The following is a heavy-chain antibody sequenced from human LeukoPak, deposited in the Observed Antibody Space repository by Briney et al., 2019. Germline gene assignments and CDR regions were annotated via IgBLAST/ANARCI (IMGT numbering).Heavy chain of an antibody. CDR2: IYYSGST. V-gene: IGHV4-59*01. CDR1: GGSISSYY. J-gene: IGHJ4*02. D-gene: IGHD6-19*01. Sequence: SETLSLTCTVSGGSISSYYWSWIRQPPGKGLEWIGYIYYSGSTNYNPSLKSRVTISVDTSKNQFSLKLSPVTAADTAVYYCARVMEGYSSGWYRVFDYWGQGTLVTVSS. CDR3: ARVMEGYSSGWYRVFDY.